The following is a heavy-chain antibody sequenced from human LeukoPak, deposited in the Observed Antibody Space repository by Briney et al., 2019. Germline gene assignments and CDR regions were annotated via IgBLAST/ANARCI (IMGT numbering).Heavy chain of an antibody. CDR1: GGTFSSYA. V-gene: IGHV1-69*01. D-gene: IGHD3-10*01. J-gene: IGHJ1*01. Sequence: VASVKVSCKASGGTFSSYAISWVRQAPGQGLEWMGGIIPIFGTANYAQKFQGRVTITADESTSTAYMELSSLRSEDTAVYYCAIHPEEGGSGQKILGFLVESEYFQHWGQGTLVTVSS. CDR3: AIHPEEGGSGQKILGFLVESEYFQH. CDR2: IIPIFGTA.